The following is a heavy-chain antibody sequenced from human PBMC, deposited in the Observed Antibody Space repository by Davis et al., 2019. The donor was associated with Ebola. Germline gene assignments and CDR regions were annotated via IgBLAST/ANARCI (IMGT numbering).Heavy chain of an antibody. CDR3: ARRQQLPRGYHYYGMDV. D-gene: IGHD6-13*01. Sequence: GESLKISCAASGFTFSSYGMHWVRQAPGKGLEWVAVISYDGSNKYYADSVKGRFTISRDNSKNTLYLQMNSLRAEDTAVYYCARRQQLPRGYHYYGMDVWGQGTTVTVSS. CDR1: GFTFSSYG. V-gene: IGHV3-33*05. J-gene: IGHJ6*02. CDR2: ISYDGSNK.